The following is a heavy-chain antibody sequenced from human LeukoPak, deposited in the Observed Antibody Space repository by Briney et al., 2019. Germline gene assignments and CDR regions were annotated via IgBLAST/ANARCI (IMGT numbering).Heavy chain of an antibody. CDR3: ARLEVTAIMFDY. Sequence: PSETLSLTCTVSGDSISSSSYYWGWIRQPPGKGLEWIGSIYYSGSTYYNPSLKSRVTISVDTSKNQFSLKLSSVTAADTAVYYCARLEVTAIMFDYWGQGTLVTVSS. CDR1: GDSISSSSYY. CDR2: IYYSGST. D-gene: IGHD2-21*02. V-gene: IGHV4-39*01. J-gene: IGHJ4*02.